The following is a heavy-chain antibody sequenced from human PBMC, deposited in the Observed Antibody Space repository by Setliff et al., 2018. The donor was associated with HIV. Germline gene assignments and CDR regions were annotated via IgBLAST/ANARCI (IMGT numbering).Heavy chain of an antibody. J-gene: IGHJ4*02. D-gene: IGHD3-16*01. CDR3: GILPPGE. V-gene: IGHV3-33*01. Sequence: PGGSLRLSCEASGFPFSVHGMHWVRQSPGKGLEWLAVIWYDGGTKYYADSLQGRFTISRDDSKNMVYLQMTGLRVEDTAVYYCGILPPGEWGQGTLVTVSS. CDR1: GFPFSVHG. CDR2: IWYDGGTK.